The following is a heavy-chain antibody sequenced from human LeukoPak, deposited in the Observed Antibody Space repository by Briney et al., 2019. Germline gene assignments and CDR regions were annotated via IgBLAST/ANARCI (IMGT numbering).Heavy chain of an antibody. Sequence: PSETLSLTCAVYGGPFSGYFWSWIRQPPGKGLEWIGELTESGRTSYNPSLKCRVTIAEDTSKYQFSLKLSSVTAADTAVYYCARWSLRGCSGSPCFDCWGQGTLVTVSS. CDR2: LTESGRT. J-gene: IGHJ4*02. CDR3: ARWSLRGCSGSPCFDC. CDR1: GGPFSGYF. V-gene: IGHV4-34*01. D-gene: IGHD2-15*01.